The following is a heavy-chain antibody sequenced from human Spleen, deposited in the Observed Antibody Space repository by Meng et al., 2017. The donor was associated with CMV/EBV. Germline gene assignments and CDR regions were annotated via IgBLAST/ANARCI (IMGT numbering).Heavy chain of an antibody. CDR3: ARIERRRILKYCGSDCSTTDY. CDR2: IYHSGST. V-gene: IGHV4-4*02. J-gene: IGHJ4*02. D-gene: IGHD2-21*02. CDR1: SNL. Sequence: SNLWPCVGQVPAKERESIGEIYHSGSTNYNPSLKSRVTISVDKFKIQFSLKLGSVTAADTAVYYCARIERRRILKYCGSDCSTTDYWGQGTLVTVSS.